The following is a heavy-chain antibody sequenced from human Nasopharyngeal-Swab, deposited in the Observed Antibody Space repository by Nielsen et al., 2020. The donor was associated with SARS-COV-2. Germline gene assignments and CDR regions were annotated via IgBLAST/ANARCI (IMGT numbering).Heavy chain of an antibody. V-gene: IGHV3-33*01. CDR1: GFTFSSYG. CDR3: ARGRTSGYSYGFYFDY. J-gene: IGHJ4*02. CDR2: IWYDGSNK. D-gene: IGHD5-18*01. Sequence: LSLTCAASGFTFSSYGMHWVRQAPGKGLGWVAVIWYDGSNKYYADSVKGRFTISRDNSKNTLYLQMNSLRAEDTAVYYCARGRTSGYSYGFYFDYWGQGTLVTVSS.